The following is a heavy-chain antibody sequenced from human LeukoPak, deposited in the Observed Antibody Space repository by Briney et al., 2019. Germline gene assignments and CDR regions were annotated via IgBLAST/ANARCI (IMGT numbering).Heavy chain of an antibody. D-gene: IGHD3-10*01. CDR1: GYTFTSYD. CDR3: ARDIRVVRGAPDY. CDR2: ISGYNGNT. Sequence: ASVKVSCKASGYTFTSYDINWMRQAPGQGLEWLGWISGYNGNTKSSQKIQDRVTMTTDTSTSTAYMELRSLRPDDTAVYYCARDIRVVRGAPDYWGQGTLVTVSS. J-gene: IGHJ4*02. V-gene: IGHV1-18*01.